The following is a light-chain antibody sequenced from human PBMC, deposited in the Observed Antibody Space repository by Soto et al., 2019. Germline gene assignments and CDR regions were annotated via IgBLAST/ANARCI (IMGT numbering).Light chain of an antibody. CDR2: EVS. Sequence: QSVLTQPPSASGSPGQSVTISCTGTSSDVGGYTYVSWYQQHPGKAPKLMISEVSTRPSGVPDRFSGSKSGNTASLPVSGLQAEDEADYYCSSFAGNNNLVFGGGTKLTVL. CDR1: SSDVGGYTY. V-gene: IGLV2-8*01. CDR3: SSFAGNNNLV. J-gene: IGLJ2*01.